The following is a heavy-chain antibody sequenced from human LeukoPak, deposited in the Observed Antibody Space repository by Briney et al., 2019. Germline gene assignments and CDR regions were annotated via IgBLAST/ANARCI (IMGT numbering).Heavy chain of an antibody. J-gene: IGHJ3*02. Sequence: PSETLSLTCAVYGGSSSGYYWSWIRQPPGKGLEWIGEINHSGSTNYNPSLKSRVTISVDTSKNQFSLKLSSVTAADTAVYYCAREIAAAGRIFSVSRSSRAFDIWGQGTMVTVSS. V-gene: IGHV4-34*01. CDR2: INHSGST. D-gene: IGHD6-13*01. CDR1: GGSSSGYY. CDR3: AREIAAAGRIFSVSRSSRAFDI.